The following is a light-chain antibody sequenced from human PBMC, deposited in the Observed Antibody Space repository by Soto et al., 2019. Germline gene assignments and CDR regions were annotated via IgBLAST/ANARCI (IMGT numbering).Light chain of an antibody. CDR3: QTWGPDIDVI. CDR2: LNSDGSH. CDR1: SGHSNYA. Sequence: QPVLTQSPSASASLGTSVKLTCTLSSGHSNYAIAWHQQQPNKGPRYLMRLNSDGSHNKGDGIPERFSGSSSGAERYLAISSLQSEEEGDYYCQTWGPDIDVIFGGGTKLTVL. V-gene: IGLV4-69*02. J-gene: IGLJ2*01.